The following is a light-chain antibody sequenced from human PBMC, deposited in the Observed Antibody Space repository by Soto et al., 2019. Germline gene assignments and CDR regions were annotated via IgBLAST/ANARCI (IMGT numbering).Light chain of an antibody. J-gene: IGKJ3*01. Sequence: EIVLTQSPGTLSLSPGERATLSCRASQSVSSKYLAWYQQKPGQAPRVLIYGTSIRASGVPKRFSGGGSGTDFTLTITRLEPEDFAVYYCQQYGSSLFTFGPGTKVDFK. CDR3: QQYGSSLFT. V-gene: IGKV3-20*01. CDR1: QSVSSKY. CDR2: GTS.